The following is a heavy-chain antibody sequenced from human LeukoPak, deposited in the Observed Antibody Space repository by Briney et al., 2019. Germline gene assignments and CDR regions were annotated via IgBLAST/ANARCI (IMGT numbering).Heavy chain of an antibody. CDR3: ARDPTTYGSGSYYYYFDY. Sequence: GGSLRLSCADSGFTFSSYSMNWVRQAPGKGLECVSSISSTSIYIYYADSVKGRFTISRDNAKNSLYLQMNSLRAEDTAVYYCARDPTTYGSGSYYYYFDYWGQGTLVTVSS. V-gene: IGHV3-21*01. D-gene: IGHD3-10*01. CDR2: ISSTSIYI. J-gene: IGHJ4*02. CDR1: GFTFSSYS.